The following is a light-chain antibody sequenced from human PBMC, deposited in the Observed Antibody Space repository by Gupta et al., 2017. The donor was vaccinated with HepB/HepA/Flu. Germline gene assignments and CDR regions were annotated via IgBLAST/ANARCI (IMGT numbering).Light chain of an antibody. CDR2: AAS. Sequence: DTQLTQSPSFLSASVGDRVRITGRASQGISSSLAWFQQKPGRAPNLLLYAASTLESGVPSRFSGSGSGTEFTLTISSLQPEDFATYLFQQSSSYPLTFGHGTKVDVK. V-gene: IGKV1-9*01. CDR1: QGISSS. CDR3: QQSSSYPLT. J-gene: IGKJ3*01.